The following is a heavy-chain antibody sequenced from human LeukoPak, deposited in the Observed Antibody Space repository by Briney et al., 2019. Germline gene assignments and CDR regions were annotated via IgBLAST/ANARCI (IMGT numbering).Heavy chain of an antibody. V-gene: IGHV3-7*01. D-gene: IGHD3-10*02. CDR1: GITFSNSW. J-gene: IGHJ6*04. CDR3: AELGITMIGGV. Sequence: PGGSLRLSCTTSGITFSNSWMSWVRQAPGKGLEWVATIRPDGSEGYYADSVRGRFTISRDNSKNSFYLQMNSLRAEDTAVYYCAELGITMIGGVWGKGTTVTISS. CDR2: IRPDGSEG.